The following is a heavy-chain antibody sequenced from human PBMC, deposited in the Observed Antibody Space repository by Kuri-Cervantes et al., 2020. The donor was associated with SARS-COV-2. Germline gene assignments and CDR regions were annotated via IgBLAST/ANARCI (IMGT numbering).Heavy chain of an antibody. Sequence: GGSLRLSCAASGFTVSSNYMSWVRQAPGKGLEWVSAITDDGGSTYHADSVKGWFTISRDNSKTTLFLQMNSLRAEDTAVYHCVKGSAASRPYYFDSWGQGTLVTVSS. CDR2: ITDDGGST. D-gene: IGHD3-10*01. CDR1: GFTVSSNY. V-gene: IGHV3-23*01. CDR3: VKGSAASRPYYFDS. J-gene: IGHJ4*02.